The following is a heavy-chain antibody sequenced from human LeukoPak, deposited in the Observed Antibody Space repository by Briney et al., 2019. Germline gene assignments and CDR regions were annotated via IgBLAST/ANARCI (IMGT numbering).Heavy chain of an antibody. CDR1: GFTVSSNY. V-gene: IGHV3-66*01. Sequence: TGQSLRLSCAASGFTVSSNYMSWVRQAPGKGLEWVSVIYSGGSTYYADSVKGRFTISRDNSKNTLYLQMNSLRAEDTAVYYCARVVSGDRGDYWGQGTLVTVSS. D-gene: IGHD7-27*01. CDR3: ARVVSGDRGDY. CDR2: IYSGGST. J-gene: IGHJ4*02.